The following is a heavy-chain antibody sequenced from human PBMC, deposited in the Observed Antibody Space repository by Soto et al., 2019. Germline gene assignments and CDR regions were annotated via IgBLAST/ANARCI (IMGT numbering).Heavy chain of an antibody. D-gene: IGHD1-26*01. CDR2: IIPIFGIA. CDR1: GGTFSSYT. CDR3: ARGIVASLYYYYYMDV. V-gene: IGHV1-69*02. Sequence: QVQLVQSGAEVKKPGSSVKVSCKASGGTFSSYTISWVRQAPGQGLEWMGRIIPIFGIANYAQKFQGRVTITADKSTSTAYMELSSLRSEDTAVYYCARGIVASLYYYYYMDVWGKGTTVTVSS. J-gene: IGHJ6*03.